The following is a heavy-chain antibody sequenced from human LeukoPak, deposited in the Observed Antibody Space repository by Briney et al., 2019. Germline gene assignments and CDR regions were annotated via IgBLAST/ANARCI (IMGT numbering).Heavy chain of an antibody. V-gene: IGHV1-18*01. CDR2: ISAYNGNT. CDR3: ARDHGSWPYYYMDV. J-gene: IGHJ6*03. Sequence: ASVKVSCKASGYTFTSYGISWVRQAPGQGLEWMGWISAYNGNTNYAQKLQGRVTMTRDTSISTAYMELSRLRSDDTAAYYCARDHGSWPYYYMDVWGKGTTVTVSS. CDR1: GYTFTSYG. D-gene: IGHD6-13*01.